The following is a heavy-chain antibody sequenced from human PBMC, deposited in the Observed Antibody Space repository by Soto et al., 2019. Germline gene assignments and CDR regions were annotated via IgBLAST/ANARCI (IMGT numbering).Heavy chain of an antibody. Sequence: QVQLVQSGAEVKKPGSSVKVSCKASGGTFSSYTISWVRQAPGQGLEWMGRIIPILGIANYAQKFQGRVTITGAKPRGTASLRWGGLGLRATAGYTCARDLKKVIPGLIPNGLDPGGQGPWAPSPQ. V-gene: IGHV1-69*08. CDR1: GGTFSSYT. CDR3: ARDLKKVIPGLIPNGLDP. CDR2: IIPILGIA. J-gene: IGHJ5*02. D-gene: IGHD3-22*01.